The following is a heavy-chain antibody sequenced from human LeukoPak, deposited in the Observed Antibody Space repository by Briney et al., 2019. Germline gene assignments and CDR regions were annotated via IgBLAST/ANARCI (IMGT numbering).Heavy chain of an antibody. CDR2: IYTSGST. D-gene: IGHD3-3*01. CDR3: ARDGITIFGADGDLYNWFDP. Sequence: PSETLSLTCTVSGGSISSYYWSWIRQPAGKGLEWIGRIYTSGSTNYNPSLKSRVTMSVDTSKNQFSLKLSSVTAADTAVYYCARDGITIFGADGDLYNWFDPWGQGTLVTVSS. V-gene: IGHV4-4*07. CDR1: GGSISSYY. J-gene: IGHJ5*02.